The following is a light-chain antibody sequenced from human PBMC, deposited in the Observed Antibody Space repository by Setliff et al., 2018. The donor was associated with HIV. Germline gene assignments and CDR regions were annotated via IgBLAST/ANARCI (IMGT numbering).Light chain of an antibody. J-gene: IGLJ1*01. V-gene: IGLV2-14*01. CDR2: EVS. CDR3: TSYTTPSSPPV. Sequence: QSVMTRPAAVSGSPGQSISISCTGSSRDIGTYNFFSWYQQSPNKDPKVVIYEVSVRPSGISPRFSCSKSGNTASLTMSRRQPEEDADYYCTSYTTPSSPPVFGSSPKVTVL. CDR1: SRDIGTYNF.